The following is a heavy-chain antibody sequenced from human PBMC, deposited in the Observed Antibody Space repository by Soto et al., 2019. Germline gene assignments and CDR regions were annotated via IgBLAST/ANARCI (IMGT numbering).Heavy chain of an antibody. CDR1: GFTFNSYA. V-gene: IGHV3-23*01. J-gene: IGHJ4*01. CDR2: IGTDGNT. Sequence: GGSLRLSCAASGFTFNSYAMNWVRQAPGQGLAWVSAIGTDGNTYYANSVKGRFTISRDNSGTTLYLQMNSLRVEDTALHYCVTKSPGTRRFGYRGQGTRFT. CDR3: VTKSPGTRRFGY.